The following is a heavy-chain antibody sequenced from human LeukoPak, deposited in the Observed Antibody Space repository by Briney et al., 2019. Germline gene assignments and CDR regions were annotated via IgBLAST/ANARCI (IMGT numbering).Heavy chain of an antibody. CDR1: GYTFTGYY. J-gene: IGHJ4*02. Sequence: ASVKVSCKASGYTFTGYYMHWVRQAPGRGLEWMGWINPNSGGTNYAQKFQGRVTMTSDTSISTAYMELSRLRSEDTAVYYCARHPSLGYSGYDYYFDYWGQGTLVTVSS. CDR3: ARHPSLGYSGYDYYFDY. D-gene: IGHD5-12*01. V-gene: IGHV1-2*02. CDR2: INPNSGGT.